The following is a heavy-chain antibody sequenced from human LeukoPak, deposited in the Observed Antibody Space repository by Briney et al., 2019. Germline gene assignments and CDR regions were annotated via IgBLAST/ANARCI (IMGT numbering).Heavy chain of an antibody. V-gene: IGHV1-18*01. J-gene: IGHJ4*02. CDR1: GYPFISYG. D-gene: IGHD3-10*01. Sequence: ASVKVSCKAAGYPFISYGISWVRQAPGQGLEWMGWISAYNGKTEFAQRFQDRVTMTTDTSTTTAYMEPRRLRSDDTAMYYCARDHEDVYGSGSYKLWGQGTLVTVSS. CDR3: ARDHEDVYGSGSYKL. CDR2: ISAYNGKT.